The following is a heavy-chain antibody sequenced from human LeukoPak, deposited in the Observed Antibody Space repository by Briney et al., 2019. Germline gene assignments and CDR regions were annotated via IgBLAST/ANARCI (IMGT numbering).Heavy chain of an antibody. CDR1: RYTLTELS. CDR3: ATEYYYGSGYNWFDP. CDR2: FDPEDGET. V-gene: IGHV1-24*01. Sequence: ASVKVSCKVSRYTLTELSMHWVRQAPGKGLEWMGGFDPEDGETIYAQKFQGRVTMTEDTSTDTAYMELSSLRSEDTAVYYCATEYYYGSGYNWFDPWGQGTLVTVSS. D-gene: IGHD3-10*01. J-gene: IGHJ5*02.